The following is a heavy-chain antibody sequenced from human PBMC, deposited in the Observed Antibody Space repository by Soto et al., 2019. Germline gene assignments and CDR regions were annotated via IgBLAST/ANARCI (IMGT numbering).Heavy chain of an antibody. J-gene: IGHJ4*02. D-gene: IGHD3-22*01. CDR3: ARGWARSGYAY. CDR1: GFPLSSFF. V-gene: IGHV3-30-3*01. CDR2: ISYDGSNK. Sequence: GGSLRLSCAASGFPLSSFFMHWVRQAPGKGLEWVAVISYDGSNKYYADSVKGRFTISRDNSKNTLYRQMNSLRAEDTAVYYCARGWARSGYAYWGQGTLVTVSS.